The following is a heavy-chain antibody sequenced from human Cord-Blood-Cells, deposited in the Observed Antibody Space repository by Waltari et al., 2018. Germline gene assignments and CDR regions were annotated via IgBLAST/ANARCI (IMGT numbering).Heavy chain of an antibody. V-gene: IGHV1-69*06. CDR2: IIPIFGTA. D-gene: IGHD1-26*01. CDR3: ARDVGSYYAFDI. Sequence: QVQLVQSGAEVKKPGSSVKVSCKASGGTFSSYAISWVRQAPGQGLEWIGEIIPIFGTANDAQKFQGRVTITADKSTSTAYMELSSLRSEDTAVYYCARDVGSYYAFDIWGQGTMVTVSS. J-gene: IGHJ3*02. CDR1: GGTFSSYA.